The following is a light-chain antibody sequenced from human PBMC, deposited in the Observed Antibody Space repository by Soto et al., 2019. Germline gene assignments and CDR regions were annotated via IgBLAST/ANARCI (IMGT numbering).Light chain of an antibody. CDR3: QAWHSTTPVV. V-gene: IGLV3-1*01. Sequence: SYEVTQPPSVSVSPGQTASITCSGDKLGDTYSCWYQQKPGQSPVLVIYQDAKRPSGIPERFSGSNSGNTATLTISGTQAMDEADYYCQAWHSTTPVVFGGGTKVTVL. CDR2: QDA. CDR1: KLGDTY. J-gene: IGLJ2*01.